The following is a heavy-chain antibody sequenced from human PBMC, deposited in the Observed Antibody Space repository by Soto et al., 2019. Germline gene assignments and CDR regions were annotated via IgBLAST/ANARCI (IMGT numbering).Heavy chain of an antibody. CDR1: GFTFSSYG. V-gene: IGHV3-30*18. CDR3: AKAGSYSSSSYFDY. Sequence: GGSLRLSCAASGFTFSSYGMHWVRQAPGKGLEWVAVISYDGSNKYYADSVKGRFTISRDNSKKTLYLQMNSLRAEDTAVYYCAKAGSYSSSSYFDYWGQGTLVTVSS. J-gene: IGHJ4*02. D-gene: IGHD6-6*01. CDR2: ISYDGSNK.